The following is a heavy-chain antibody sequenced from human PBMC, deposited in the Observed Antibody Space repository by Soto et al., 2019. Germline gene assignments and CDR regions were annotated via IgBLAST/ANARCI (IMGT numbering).Heavy chain of an antibody. J-gene: IGHJ4*02. Sequence: ASVKVSCKASGYTFSSYTISWVRQAPGQGLEWMGWISADNGNTNYAQRLQGRVTMTTATSTSTTDMELRSLRSDDTAVYYCAGAILAPGNIYDRVGGLYFDYRGQRSMFTVSS. V-gene: IGHV1-18*04. CDR3: AGAILAPGNIYDRVGGLYFDY. CDR2: ISADNGNT. D-gene: IGHD2-8*02. CDR1: GYTFSSYT.